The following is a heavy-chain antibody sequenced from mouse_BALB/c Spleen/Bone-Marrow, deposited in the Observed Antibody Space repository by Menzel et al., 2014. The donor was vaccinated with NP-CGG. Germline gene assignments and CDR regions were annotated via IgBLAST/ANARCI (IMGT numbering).Heavy chain of an antibody. Sequence: EVKLMESGGGLVQPGGSLKLSCAASGFTFSSYGMSWVRPTPDKRLELVATINSNGGSTYYPDSVKGRFTISRDNAKNTLYLQMSSLKSEDTAMYYCARDGYYVFYAMDYWGQGTSVTVSS. J-gene: IGHJ4*01. CDR2: INSNGGST. CDR3: ARDGYYVFYAMDY. CDR1: GFTFSSYG. V-gene: IGHV5-6-3*01. D-gene: IGHD2-3*01.